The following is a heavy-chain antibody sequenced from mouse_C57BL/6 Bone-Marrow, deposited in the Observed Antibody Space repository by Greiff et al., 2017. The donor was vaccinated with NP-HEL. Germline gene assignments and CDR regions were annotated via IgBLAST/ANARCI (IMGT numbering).Heavy chain of an antibody. CDR1: GYAFTSYW. CDR2: INPGSGGT. J-gene: IGHJ1*01. Sequence: VQLQQSGAELVRPGTSVKVSCKASGYAFTSYWIEWVKQRPGQGLEWIGVINPGSGGTNYNEKFKGKATLTADKSSSTAYMQLSSLTSEDSAVFVCASVRGGGSSDGGFEDWGPGTTLTVSS. D-gene: IGHD1-1*01. CDR3: ASVRGGGSSDGGFED. V-gene: IGHV1-54*01.